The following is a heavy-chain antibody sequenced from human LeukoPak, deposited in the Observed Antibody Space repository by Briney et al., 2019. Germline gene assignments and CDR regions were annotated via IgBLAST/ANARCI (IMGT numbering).Heavy chain of an antibody. D-gene: IGHD3-22*01. CDR2: IKQDGSEE. V-gene: IGHV3-7*01. Sequence: PGGSLRLSCAASGFTFSIYWMSWVRQAPGKGLEWVANIKQDGSEEYYVDSVKGRFTISRDNAKNSLYLQMSSLRAEDTAVYYCARDRPRPYYYDSSGVLYYLDNWGQGTLVTVSS. CDR3: ARDRPRPYYYDSSGVLYYLDN. J-gene: IGHJ4*02. CDR1: GFTFSIYW.